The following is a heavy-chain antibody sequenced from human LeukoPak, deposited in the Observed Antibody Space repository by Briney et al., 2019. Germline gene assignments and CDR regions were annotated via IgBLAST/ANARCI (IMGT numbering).Heavy chain of an antibody. CDR2: INQDGSEK. D-gene: IGHD3-10*01. J-gene: IGHJ4*01. Sequence: GGSLRLSCAASGFSFSRSWMTWVRQAPGKGLEWVANINQDGSEKYYVDSVKGRFTISRDNAKNSLDLQMSGLRAEDTAVYYCAKERGHCFESSGHGTLVTVSS. CDR3: AKERGHCFES. CDR1: GFSFSRSW. V-gene: IGHV3-7*05.